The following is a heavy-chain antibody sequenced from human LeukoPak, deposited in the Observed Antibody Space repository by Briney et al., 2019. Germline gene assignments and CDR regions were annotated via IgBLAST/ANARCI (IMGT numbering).Heavy chain of an antibody. CDR2: ISGSGGST. J-gene: IGHJ4*02. D-gene: IGHD5-12*01. V-gene: IGHV3-23*01. CDR1: GFTFSSYA. Sequence: GGSLRLSCAASGFTFSSYAMSWVRQAPGEGLEWVSAISGSGGSTYYADSVKGRFTISRDNSKNTLYLQMNSLRAEDTAVYYCAKTGSVATGYFDYWGQGTLVTVSS. CDR3: AKTGSVATGYFDY.